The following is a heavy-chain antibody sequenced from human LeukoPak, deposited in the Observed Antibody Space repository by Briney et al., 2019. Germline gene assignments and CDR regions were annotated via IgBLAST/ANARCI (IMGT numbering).Heavy chain of an antibody. J-gene: IGHJ6*02. V-gene: IGHV3-23*01. D-gene: IGHD3-10*01. CDR3: ARDRWFGELSYYYGMDV. CDR1: GFTFSSYA. CDR2: ISGSGGST. Sequence: GGSLRLSCAASGFTFSSYAMSWVRQASGKGLEWVSAISGSGGSTYYADSVKGRFTISRDNSKNTLYLQMNSLRAEDTAVYYCARDRWFGELSYYYGMDVWGQGTTVTVSS.